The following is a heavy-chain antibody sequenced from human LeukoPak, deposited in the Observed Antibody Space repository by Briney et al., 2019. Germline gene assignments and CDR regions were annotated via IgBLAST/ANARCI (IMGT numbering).Heavy chain of an antibody. CDR2: RRYDGSSE. D-gene: IGHD1-26*01. Sequence: PGGSLRLSCAPSGFTFSTYGMHWVRQAPGKGLEWVAFRRYDGSSEYYADSVKGRFTLSRDNSKNTLYLQMNSLRADDTAVYHCARNSGRYFYYYYMDVWGKGTTVTVSS. CDR1: GFTFSTYG. J-gene: IGHJ6*03. V-gene: IGHV3-30*02. CDR3: ARNSGRYFYYYYMDV.